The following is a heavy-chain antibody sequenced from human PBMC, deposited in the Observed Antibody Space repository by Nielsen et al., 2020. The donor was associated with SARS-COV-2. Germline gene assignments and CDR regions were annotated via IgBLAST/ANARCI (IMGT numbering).Heavy chain of an antibody. CDR1: GFTFSSYG. D-gene: IGHD2-2*01. CDR2: ISYDGSNK. Sequence: GESLKISCAASGFTFSSYGMHWVRQAPGKGLEWVAVISYDGSNKYYADSVKGRFTISRDNSKNTLYLQMNSLRAEDTAVYYCAKDLVPAARWFDPWGQGTLVTVSS. V-gene: IGHV3-30*18. CDR3: AKDLVPAARWFDP. J-gene: IGHJ5*02.